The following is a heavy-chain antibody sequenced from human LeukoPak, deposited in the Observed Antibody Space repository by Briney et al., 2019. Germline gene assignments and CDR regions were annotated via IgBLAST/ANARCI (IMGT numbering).Heavy chain of an antibody. V-gene: IGHV3-30*02. Sequence: GGSLRLSCAASGFTFSSYGMHWVRQALGKGLEWVAFIRYDGSNKYYADSVKGRFTISRDNSKDTLYLQMNSLRAEGTAVYYCAKAPRSGWYYFDYWGQGTLVTVSS. J-gene: IGHJ4*02. CDR2: IRYDGSNK. D-gene: IGHD6-19*01. CDR1: GFTFSSYG. CDR3: AKAPRSGWYYFDY.